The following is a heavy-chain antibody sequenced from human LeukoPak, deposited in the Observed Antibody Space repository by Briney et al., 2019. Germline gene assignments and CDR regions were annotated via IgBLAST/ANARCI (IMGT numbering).Heavy chain of an antibody. V-gene: IGHV3-23*01. D-gene: IGHD6-19*01. CDR1: GFTFSSYA. CDR2: ISGSGSST. J-gene: IGHJ4*02. Sequence: GESLKISCAASGFTFSSYAMSWVRQAPGKGLEWVSAISGSGSSTYYADSVKGRFTISRDNSKNTLYLQMNSLRAEDTAVYYCAKDGYSSGWSDYWGQGTLVTVSS. CDR3: AKDGYSSGWSDY.